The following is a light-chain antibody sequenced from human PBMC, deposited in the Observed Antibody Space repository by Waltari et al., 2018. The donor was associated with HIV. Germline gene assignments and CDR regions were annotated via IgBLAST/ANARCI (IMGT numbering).Light chain of an antibody. CDR3: QSADNSGSYQV. Sequence: SYELTQPPSVSVSPGQTAKITCSGDALPKQYAYWYQQKPGQAPVVMIYKDTERPSGIPERFSASPSGTTVTLTISGVQAEDEADYYCQSADNSGSYQVFGGGTKLTVL. J-gene: IGLJ3*02. CDR2: KDT. CDR1: ALPKQY. V-gene: IGLV3-25*03.